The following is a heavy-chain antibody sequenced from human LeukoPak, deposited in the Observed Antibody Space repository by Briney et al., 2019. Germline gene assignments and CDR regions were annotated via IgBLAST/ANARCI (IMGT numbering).Heavy chain of an antibody. CDR2: VDHTGST. CDR1: GGSISSYY. CDR3: ARGRVSSSTWYSTYYYYFYMDV. D-gene: IGHD1-1*01. J-gene: IGHJ6*03. Sequence: SETLSLTCTVSGGSISSYYWTWIRQPPGKGLEWIGYVDHTGSTNFNPSLNGRVSISRDTSKNLFSLRLRSVTAADTAVYFCARGRVSSSTWYSTYYYYFYMDVWGKGTTVTVSS. V-gene: IGHV4-59*01.